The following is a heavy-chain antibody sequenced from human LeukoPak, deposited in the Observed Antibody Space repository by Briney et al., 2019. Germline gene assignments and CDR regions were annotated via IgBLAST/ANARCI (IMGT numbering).Heavy chain of an antibody. V-gene: IGHV4-38-2*02. J-gene: IGHJ4*02. CDR2: IYHSGST. CDR3: ARDVDTAPTPYYFDY. Sequence: SETLSLTCTVSGYSISSGYYWGWIRQPPGKGLEWIGSIYHSGSTYYNPSLKSRVTISVDTSKNQFSLKLSSVTAADTAVYYCARDVDTAPTPYYFDYWGQGTLVTVYS. CDR1: GYSISSGYY. D-gene: IGHD5-18*01.